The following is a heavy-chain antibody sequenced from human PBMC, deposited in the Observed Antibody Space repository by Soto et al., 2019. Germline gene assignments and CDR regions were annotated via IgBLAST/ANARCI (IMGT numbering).Heavy chain of an antibody. V-gene: IGHV3-21*01. Sequence: GGSLRLSCAARGFTFSSYSMSWVRQAPGKGLEWVSSISSSSSYIYYADSMRGRFTISRDNAKDSLYLQMNSLRDEDTAVYYCAREVDTSMGNEASDIWGQGXMVTVSS. J-gene: IGHJ3*02. CDR2: ISSSSSYI. CDR3: AREVDTSMGNEASDI. D-gene: IGHD5-18*01. CDR1: GFTFSSYS.